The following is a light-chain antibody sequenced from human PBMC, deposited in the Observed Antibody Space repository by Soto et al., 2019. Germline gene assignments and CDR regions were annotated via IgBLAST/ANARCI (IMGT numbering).Light chain of an antibody. Sequence: DIQMTQSPSTLSASVGYTVTFTCRPSQSVSGWLAWYQQKPGEAPKLLIYDASALPRGVPSRFSGSGSGTKFTLTIASLQTDDFATYYCKQYETFSGTFGTGTKVDIK. V-gene: IGKV1-5*01. CDR2: DAS. J-gene: IGKJ4*02. CDR1: QSVSGW. CDR3: KQYETFSGT.